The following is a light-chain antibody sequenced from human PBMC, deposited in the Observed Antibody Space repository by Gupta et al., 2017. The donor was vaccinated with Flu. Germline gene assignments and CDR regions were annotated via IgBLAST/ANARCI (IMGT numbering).Light chain of an antibody. CDR1: QSVSTY. CDR2: DAS. Sequence: SPATLSLSPGERATPSCRASQSVSTYLAWYQQKPGQAPRLLIYDASNRATGIPARFSGSGSGTDFTLTISSLEPEDFAVYYCQQRSNWRTFGQGTKVEIK. CDR3: QQRSNWRT. J-gene: IGKJ1*01. V-gene: IGKV3-11*01.